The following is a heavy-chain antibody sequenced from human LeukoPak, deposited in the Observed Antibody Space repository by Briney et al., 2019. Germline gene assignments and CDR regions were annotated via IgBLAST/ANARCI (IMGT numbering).Heavy chain of an antibody. CDR2: ISTYNGDT. J-gene: IGHJ4*02. D-gene: IGHD6-19*01. CDR1: GYSFTHYA. Sequence: ASVKVSCKTSGYSFTHYAISWVRQAPGQGLERMGWISTYNGDTKYAQKLQGRFTMTSDTSTSTAYMELRSLTSDDTAVYYCARDPSNTSGWYIYFDFWGQGTLVTVSS. CDR3: ARDPSNTSGWYIYFDF. V-gene: IGHV1-18*01.